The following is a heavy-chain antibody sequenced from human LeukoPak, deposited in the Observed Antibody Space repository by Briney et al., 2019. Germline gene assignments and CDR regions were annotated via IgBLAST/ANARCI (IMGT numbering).Heavy chain of an antibody. D-gene: IGHD5-18*01. CDR3: ASSPTFNGYLYYFDY. V-gene: IGHV3-9*01. CDR2: ISWNSGSI. CDR1: GFTFDDYA. J-gene: IGHJ4*02. Sequence: GGSLRLSCAASGFTFDDYAMHWVRQAPGKGLEWVSGISWNSGSIGYADSVKGRFIISRDNAKNSLYLQMNSLRAEDTALYYCASSPTFNGYLYYFDYWGQGTLVTVSS.